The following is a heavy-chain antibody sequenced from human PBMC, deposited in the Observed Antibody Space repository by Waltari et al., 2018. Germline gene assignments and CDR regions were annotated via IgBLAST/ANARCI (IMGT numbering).Heavy chain of an antibody. D-gene: IGHD2-8*01. CDR1: GFTFTDHP. V-gene: IGHV3-48*01. Sequence: EVQLVESGGGLVQPGGSLRLSCSASGFTFTDHPMTWVRQAPGKGLEFVSYISDSGNTIYYADSVRGRFTISRDLAKNSLYLQMNSLRAEDTAVYYCARDGQTNWDLDFWGQGALVTVSS. J-gene: IGHJ4*02. CDR2: ISDSGNTI. CDR3: ARDGQTNWDLDF.